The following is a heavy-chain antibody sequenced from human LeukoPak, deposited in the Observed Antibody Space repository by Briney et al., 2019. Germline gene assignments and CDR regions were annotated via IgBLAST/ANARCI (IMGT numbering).Heavy chain of an antibody. V-gene: IGHV1-46*01. CDR3: ARAWGDYGGNPVPDY. J-gene: IGHJ4*02. CDR2: INPSGGST. CDR1: GYTFTSYG. Sequence: ASVKVSCKASGYTFTSYGISWVRQAPGQGLEWMGIINPSGGSTSYAQKFQGRVTMTRDMSTSTVYMELSSLRSEDTAVYYCARAWGDYGGNPVPDYWGQGTLVTVSS. D-gene: IGHD4-23*01.